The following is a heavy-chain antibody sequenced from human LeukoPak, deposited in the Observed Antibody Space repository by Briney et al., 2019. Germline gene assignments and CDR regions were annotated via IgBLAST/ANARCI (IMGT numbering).Heavy chain of an antibody. CDR2: IWYDGSNE. D-gene: IGHD6-13*01. Sequence: GGSLRLSCAASGFTFSSYGMHWVRQAPGKGLEWVAVIWYDGSNEYYADSVKGRFTISRDNSKNTLYLQMNSLRAEDTAVYYCARDPSSSSFDYWGQGTLVTVSS. CDR1: GFTFSSYG. CDR3: ARDPSSSSFDY. J-gene: IGHJ4*02. V-gene: IGHV3-33*01.